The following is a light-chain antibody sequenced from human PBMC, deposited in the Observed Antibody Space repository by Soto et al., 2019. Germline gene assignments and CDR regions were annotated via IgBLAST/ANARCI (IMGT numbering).Light chain of an antibody. CDR2: GAS. CDR3: QQYGSSGT. Sequence: IVLTHSPGTLSFSPGEIATLSFRASQSVSNNYLAWYQQKPGQAPRLLIYGASNRATGIPDRFSGSGSGTDFTLTISRLEPEDFAVYYCQQYGSSGTFGQGTKVDI. J-gene: IGKJ1*01. V-gene: IGKV3-20*01. CDR1: QSVSNNY.